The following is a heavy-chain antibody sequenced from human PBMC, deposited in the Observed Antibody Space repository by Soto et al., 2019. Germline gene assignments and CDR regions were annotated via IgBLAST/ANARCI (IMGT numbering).Heavy chain of an antibody. CDR2: INGDGSRA. J-gene: IGHJ4*02. CDR3: ATSGVDSRFYFDC. CDR1: GFTFTTFSSYW. D-gene: IGHD3-10*01. Sequence: GGSLRLSCAASGFTFTTFSSYWMHWVRQTPGQGLVWVSRINGDGSRATYADSVKGRFTISRDNAQNTLYLQMDSLRAEDTAMYYCATSGVDSRFYFDCWGKGPPFTVPS. V-gene: IGHV3-74*01.